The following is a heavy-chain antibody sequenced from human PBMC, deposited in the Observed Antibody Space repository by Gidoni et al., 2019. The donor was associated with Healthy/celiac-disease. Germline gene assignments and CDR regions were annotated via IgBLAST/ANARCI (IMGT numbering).Heavy chain of an antibody. Sequence: QVQLVQSGAEVKKPGSSVKVSCKASGGTFSSDTISWGRQVHGQGLEWMGSIIPILGIANYAQKFQGRVTITADKSTSTAYMELSSLRSEDTAVYYCASYAGSLVVPAARVDYFDYWGQGTLVTVSS. J-gene: IGHJ4*02. V-gene: IGHV1-69*02. CDR2: IIPILGIA. CDR1: GGTFSSDT. D-gene: IGHD2-2*01. CDR3: ASYAGSLVVPAARVDYFDY.